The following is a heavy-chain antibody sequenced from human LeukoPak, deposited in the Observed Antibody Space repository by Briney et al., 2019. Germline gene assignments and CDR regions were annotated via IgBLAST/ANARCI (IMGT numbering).Heavy chain of an antibody. CDR3: AKGAYDYIEMGYFDY. V-gene: IGHV3-23*01. Sequence: GGSLRLSCAASGFSISNSAMSWVRQAPGKGLEWVSLIVASSGSTFYADSVKGRFAISRDSSKNTLYLQMNSLRAEDMAVYYCAKGAYDYIEMGYFDYWGQGTLVTVSS. J-gene: IGHJ4*02. CDR1: GFSISNSA. D-gene: IGHD5-12*01. CDR2: IVASSGST.